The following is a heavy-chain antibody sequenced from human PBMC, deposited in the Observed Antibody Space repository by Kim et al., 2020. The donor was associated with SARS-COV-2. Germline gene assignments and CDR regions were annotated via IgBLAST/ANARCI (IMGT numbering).Heavy chain of an antibody. J-gene: IGHJ4*02. V-gene: IGHV4-39*07. Sequence: SETLSLTCTVSGGSISSSSYYWGWIRQPPGKGLEWIGSIYYSGSTYYNPSLKSRVTISVDTSKNQFSLKLSSVTAADTAVYYCANAVYSSSWPKIDYWGQGTLVTVSS. CDR3: ANAVYSSSWPKIDY. CDR2: IYYSGST. CDR1: GGSISSSSYY. D-gene: IGHD6-13*01.